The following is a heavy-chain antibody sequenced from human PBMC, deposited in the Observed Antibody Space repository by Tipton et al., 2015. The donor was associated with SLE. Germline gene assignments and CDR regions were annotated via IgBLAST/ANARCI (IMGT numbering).Heavy chain of an antibody. D-gene: IGHD2-15*01. V-gene: IGHV4-30-4*08. CDR2: IYYSGST. CDR3: ARYVGFYWYFDL. CDR1: GGSISSGSYY. J-gene: IGHJ2*01. Sequence: TLSLTCTVSGGSISSGSYYWSWIRQPAGKGLEWIGYIYYSGSTYYNPSLKSRVTISVDTSKNQLSLKLSSVTAADTAVYYCARYVGFYWYFDLWGRGTLVTVSS.